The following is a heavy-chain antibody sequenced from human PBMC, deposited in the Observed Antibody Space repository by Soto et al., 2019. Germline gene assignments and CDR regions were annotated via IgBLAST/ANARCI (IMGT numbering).Heavy chain of an antibody. D-gene: IGHD3-3*02. Sequence: PSETLSLTCTVSGGSVSSGSYYWSWIRQPPGKGLEWIGYIYYSGSTNYNPSLKSRVTISVDTSKNQFSLKLSSVTAADTAVYYCARTRIFGVVIAHSWFDPWGQGTLVTVS. J-gene: IGHJ5*02. CDR1: GGSVSSGSYY. V-gene: IGHV4-61*01. CDR3: ARTRIFGVVIAHSWFDP. CDR2: IYYSGST.